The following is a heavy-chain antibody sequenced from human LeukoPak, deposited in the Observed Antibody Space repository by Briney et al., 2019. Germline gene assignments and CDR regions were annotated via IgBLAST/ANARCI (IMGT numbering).Heavy chain of an antibody. CDR3: AREGTGTIDY. Sequence: PGGSLRLSCAASGFTLSSYAMSWVRQAPGKGLQWVSSISGSGANTYNADSVKGRFTISRDNSKTTLYVQMNSLRAEDTAVYYCAREGTGTIDYWGQGTLVTVSS. J-gene: IGHJ4*02. CDR2: ISGSGANT. CDR1: GFTLSSYA. D-gene: IGHD1-1*01. V-gene: IGHV3-23*01.